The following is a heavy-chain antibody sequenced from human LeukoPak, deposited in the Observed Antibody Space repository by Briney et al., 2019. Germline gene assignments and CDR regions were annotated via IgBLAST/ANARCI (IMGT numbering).Heavy chain of an antibody. D-gene: IGHD3-16*01. CDR3: ALGGKYYFDS. Sequence: ASVKVSCKASGYTFTSYDINWVRQATGQGLEWMGWMNPNSGGTNYAQIFQGSVTMTRDTSISTAYMELSRLRSDDTAVYYCALGGKYYFDSWGQGTLVTVSS. CDR1: GYTFTSYD. J-gene: IGHJ4*02. CDR2: MNPNSGGT. V-gene: IGHV1-2*02.